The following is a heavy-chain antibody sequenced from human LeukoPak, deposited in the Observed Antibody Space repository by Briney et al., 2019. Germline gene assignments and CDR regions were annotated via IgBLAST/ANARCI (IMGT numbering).Heavy chain of an antibody. CDR1: GGSISSYY. D-gene: IGHD3-22*01. CDR3: AGDHSSGYQPFDY. CDR2: IYYSGST. J-gene: IGHJ4*02. Sequence: PSETLSLTCTVSGGSISSYYWSWIRQPPGKGLEWIGYIYYSGSTNYNPSLKSRVTISVDTSKNQFSLKLSSVTAADTAVYYCAGDHSSGYQPFDYWGQGTLVTVSS. V-gene: IGHV4-59*01.